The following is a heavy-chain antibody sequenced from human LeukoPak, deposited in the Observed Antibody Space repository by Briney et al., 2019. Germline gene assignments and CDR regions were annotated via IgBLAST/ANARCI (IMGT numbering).Heavy chain of an antibody. D-gene: IGHD3-22*01. V-gene: IGHV4-38-2*02. CDR3: ARGKGYYYDSSGYYDPDAFDI. J-gene: IGHJ3*02. Sequence: SETLSLTFTVSGYSISSGYYWGWIRQPPGKGLEWIGSIYHSGSTYYNPSLKSRVTISVDTSKNQFSLKLSSVTAADTAVYYCARGKGYYYDSSGYYDPDAFDIWGQGTMVAVSS. CDR1: GYSISSGYY. CDR2: IYHSGST.